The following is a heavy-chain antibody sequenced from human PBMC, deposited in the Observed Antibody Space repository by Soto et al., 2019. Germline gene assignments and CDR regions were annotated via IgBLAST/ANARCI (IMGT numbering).Heavy chain of an antibody. CDR3: ARDIPIYYDSSGLGYFDL. V-gene: IGHV1-18*01. D-gene: IGHD3-22*01. Sequence: ASVKVSCKASGYTFTSYGISWVRQAPGQGLEWMGWINAYNGNTNYVQNLQGRLTMTTDTSTSTAYMELRSLRSDDTALYYCARDIPIYYDSSGLGYFDLWGRGTLVTVSS. CDR2: INAYNGNT. J-gene: IGHJ2*01. CDR1: GYTFTSYG.